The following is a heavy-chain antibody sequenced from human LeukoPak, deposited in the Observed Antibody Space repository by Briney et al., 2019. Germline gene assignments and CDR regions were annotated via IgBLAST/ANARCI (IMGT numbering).Heavy chain of an antibody. V-gene: IGHV4-39*07. J-gene: IGHJ4*02. CDR2: IYYSGST. Sequence: PSETLSLTCTVSGDSISSRSYYWGWIRQPPGKGLEWIGSIYYSGSTYYNPSLKSRVTISVDTSKNQFSLKLSSVTAADTAVYYCARGEVIAAIDYWGQGTLVTVSS. CDR1: GDSISSRSYY. CDR3: ARGEVIAAIDY. D-gene: IGHD6-6*01.